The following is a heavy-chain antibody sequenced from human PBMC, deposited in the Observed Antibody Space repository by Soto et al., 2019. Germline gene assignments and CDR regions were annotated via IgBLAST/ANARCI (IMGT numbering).Heavy chain of an antibody. CDR2: ISSDNIYI. J-gene: IGHJ4*02. CDR1: GFTFSDYY. D-gene: IGHD3-3*01. CDR3: ARDPNWSGPLFDY. Sequence: GGSLRLSCAASGFTFSDYYMSWIRQAPGKGLEWVSSISSDNIYIYYADSVKGRFTVSRDNAKNSLYLQMNSLRAEDTAVYYCARDPNWSGPLFDYWGQGSLVTVSS. V-gene: IGHV3-11*06.